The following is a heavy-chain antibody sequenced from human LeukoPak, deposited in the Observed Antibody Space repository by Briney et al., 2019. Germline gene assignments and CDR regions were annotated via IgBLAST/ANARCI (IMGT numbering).Heavy chain of an antibody. V-gene: IGHV4-31*03. D-gene: IGHD3-10*01. CDR3: AGVKGHSGYYFDY. Sequence: PSETLSLTCTVSGGSISSGGYYWSWIRQHPGKGLEWIGYIYYSGSTYYNPSLKSRVTISVDTSKNQFSLKLSSVTAADTAVYYCAGVKGHSGYYFDYWGQGTLVTVSS. CDR2: IYYSGST. CDR1: GGSISSGGYY. J-gene: IGHJ4*02.